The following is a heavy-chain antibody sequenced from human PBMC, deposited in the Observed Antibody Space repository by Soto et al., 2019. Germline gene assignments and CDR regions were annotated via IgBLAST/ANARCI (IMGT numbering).Heavy chain of an antibody. CDR3: AIAYYYDSSGYYYFGY. J-gene: IGHJ4*02. CDR1: GYSFTSYW. Sequence: PGASLKISYNGSGYSFTSYWIGWVRQMPGKRLEWMGIIYPGDSDTRYSPSFQGQVTISADKSISTAYLQWSSPKASDTAMYYCAIAYYYDSSGYYYFGYWGQGTLVTVSS. D-gene: IGHD3-22*01. CDR2: IYPGDSDT. V-gene: IGHV5-51*01.